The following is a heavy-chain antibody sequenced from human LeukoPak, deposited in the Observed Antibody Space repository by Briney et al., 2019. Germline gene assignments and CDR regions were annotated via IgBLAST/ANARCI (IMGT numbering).Heavy chain of an antibody. CDR2: IKQDGSEK. Sequence: GGSLRLSCAASGFTFSSYWMSWVRQAPGKGLEWVANIKQDGSEKNYVDSVKGRFTISRDNSKNTLSLQVSSLRAEDTAVYYCAKDRYSYAFEYSDSWGQGTLVTVSS. CDR3: AKDRYSYAFEYSDS. CDR1: GFTFSSYW. V-gene: IGHV3-7*01. D-gene: IGHD5-18*01. J-gene: IGHJ4*02.